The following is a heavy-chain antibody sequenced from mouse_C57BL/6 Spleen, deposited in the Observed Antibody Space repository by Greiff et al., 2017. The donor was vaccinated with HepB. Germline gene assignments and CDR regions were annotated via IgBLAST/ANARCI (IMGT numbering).Heavy chain of an antibody. CDR2: IDPSDRET. V-gene: IGHV1-52*01. CDR1: GYTFTSYW. CDR3: AKGGLTGTDFDY. D-gene: IGHD4-1*01. Sequence: QVQLQQPGAELVRPGSSVKLSCKASGYTFTSYWMHWVKQRPIQGLEWIGNIDPSDRETHYNQKFKDKATLTVDKSSSTAYMTLSSLTSEDSAVYYCAKGGLTGTDFDYWGQGTTLTVSA. J-gene: IGHJ2*01.